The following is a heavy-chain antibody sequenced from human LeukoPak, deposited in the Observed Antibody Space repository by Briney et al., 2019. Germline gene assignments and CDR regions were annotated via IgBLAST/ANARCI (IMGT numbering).Heavy chain of an antibody. V-gene: IGHV1-18*01. J-gene: IGHJ6*02. Sequence: ASVKVSCKASGYTFTSYGISWVRQAPGQGLEWMGWISAYNGNTNYAQKFQGRVTMTEDTSTDTAYMELSSLRSEDTAVYYCATDSARAYYYYGMDVWGQGTTVTVSS. CDR2: ISAYNGNT. CDR3: ATDSARAYYYYGMDV. CDR1: GYTFTSYG. D-gene: IGHD3-10*01.